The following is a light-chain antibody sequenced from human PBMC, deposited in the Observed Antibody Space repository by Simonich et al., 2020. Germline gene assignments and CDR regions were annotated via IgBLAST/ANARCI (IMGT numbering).Light chain of an antibody. CDR2: DKN. Sequence: QSVLTQPPSVSAAPGQKVTISCSGSSSNIGNNYVYWYQQLPGTAPKLLIYDKNKRPSVIPDLFPGTKSVTSATLGITGLQTGDEADYYCGTWDSSLSAVVFGGGTKLTVL. J-gene: IGLJ2*01. V-gene: IGLV1-51*01. CDR3: GTWDSSLSAVV. CDR1: SSNIGNNY.